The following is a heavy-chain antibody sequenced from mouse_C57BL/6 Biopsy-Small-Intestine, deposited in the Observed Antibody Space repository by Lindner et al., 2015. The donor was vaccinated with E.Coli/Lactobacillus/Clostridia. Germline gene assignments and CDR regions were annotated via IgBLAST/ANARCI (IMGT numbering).Heavy chain of an antibody. Sequence: VQLQESGPELMKPGASVKISCKASGYSFTGYYMNWVKQSPEESLEWIGEINPSTGGTSYNQKFKAKATLTVDKSSSTAYMHLKSLTSEDSAVYFCARSDDGSFAYWGQGTLVTVSA. J-gene: IGHJ3*01. CDR2: INPSTGGT. V-gene: IGHV1-42*01. CDR1: GYSFTGYY. CDR3: ARSDDGSFAY. D-gene: IGHD2-3*01.